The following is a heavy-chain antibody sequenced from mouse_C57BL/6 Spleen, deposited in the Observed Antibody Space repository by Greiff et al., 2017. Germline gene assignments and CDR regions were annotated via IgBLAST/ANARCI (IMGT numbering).Heavy chain of an antibody. Sequence: QVQLQQSGPELVKPGASVKISCKASGYAFSSSWMNWVKQRPGKGLEWIGRIYPGDGDTNYNGKFKGKATLTAAKSSSTAYMQLSSLTSEDSAVYFCATLTTVVDFDYWGQGTTLTVSS. CDR2: IYPGDGDT. CDR3: ATLTTVVDFDY. CDR1: GYAFSSSW. V-gene: IGHV1-82*01. J-gene: IGHJ2*01. D-gene: IGHD1-1*01.